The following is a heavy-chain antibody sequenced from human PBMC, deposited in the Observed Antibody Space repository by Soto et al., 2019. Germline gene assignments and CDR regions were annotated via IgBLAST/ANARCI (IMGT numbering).Heavy chain of an antibody. CDR3: AKGEFEYSGSFQDYLDV. V-gene: IGHV3-30*18. Sequence: QVQLVESGGGVVQPGRSLRLSCGASGFTFSRHNIHWVRQAPGKGLEGVAAVLYDGSNEYYADSVKGRFTISRDNSKNTMYLQMNSLRAEDTAVYYCAKGEFEYSGSFQDYLDVWVKGTTVTVS. D-gene: IGHD3-10*01. CDR1: GFTFSRHN. J-gene: IGHJ6*03. CDR2: VLYDGSNE.